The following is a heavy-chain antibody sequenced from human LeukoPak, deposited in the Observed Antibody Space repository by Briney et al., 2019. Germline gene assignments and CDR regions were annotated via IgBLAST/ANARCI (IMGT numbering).Heavy chain of an antibody. J-gene: IGHJ3*02. CDR3: ARGGLHLRTEDAFDI. Sequence: ASVKVSCKASGYTFTAYYMHWVRQAPGQGLEWMGWNNPNNGVTNYPQNFQGRVTMTRDTSISTGYMEVSRLRSDDTAVYFCARGGLHLRTEDAFDIWGQGTVVTVSS. CDR2: NNPNNGVT. D-gene: IGHD4-11*01. V-gene: IGHV1-2*02. CDR1: GYTFTAYY.